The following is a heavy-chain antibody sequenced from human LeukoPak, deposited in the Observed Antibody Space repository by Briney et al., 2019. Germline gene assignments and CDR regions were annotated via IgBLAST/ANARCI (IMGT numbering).Heavy chain of an antibody. J-gene: IGHJ3*01. CDR2: ISSSGSYI. CDR1: GFTFSSYS. Sequence: GGSLRLSCAASGFTFSSYSMNWVRQAPGKGLEWVSSISSSGSYIYYLDSVRGRFTISRDNAKNSLYLQMNSLRAEDTAVYYCARLMRHMREDVYDVWGQGTMVIVSS. V-gene: IGHV3-21*04. CDR3: ARLMRHMREDVYDV. D-gene: IGHD2-21*01.